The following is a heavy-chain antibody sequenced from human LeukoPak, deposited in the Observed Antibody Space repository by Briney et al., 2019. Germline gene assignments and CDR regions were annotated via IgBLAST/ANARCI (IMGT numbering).Heavy chain of an antibody. Sequence: ASVMISSRAAADSFITYGISWLRQPPGQGVLGLGRISVYNGNKNYAERFQDRVTMTTDTSTSTAYMELRSLSSEDTAAYFCASSGYRYSYDFDYYMDVWGTGTTVTVSS. D-gene: IGHD5-12*01. CDR2: ISVYNGNK. CDR1: ADSFITYG. CDR3: ASSGYRYSYDFDYYMDV. J-gene: IGHJ6*03. V-gene: IGHV1-18*01.